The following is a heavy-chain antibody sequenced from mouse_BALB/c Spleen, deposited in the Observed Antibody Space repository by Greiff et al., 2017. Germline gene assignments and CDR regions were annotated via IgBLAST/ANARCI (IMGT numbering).Heavy chain of an antibody. CDR3: ARQGGGYAMDY. CDR2: IDPFNGGT. V-gene: IGHV1S135*01. D-gene: IGHD1-1*02. Sequence: VQLQQSGPELLKPGASVKISCKASGYSFTSYYMHWVKQSHGKSLEWIGYIDPFNGGTSYNQKFKGKATLTVDKSSSTAYMHLSSLTSEDSAVYYCARQGGGYAMDYWGQGTSVTVSS. CDR1: GYSFTSYY. J-gene: IGHJ4*01.